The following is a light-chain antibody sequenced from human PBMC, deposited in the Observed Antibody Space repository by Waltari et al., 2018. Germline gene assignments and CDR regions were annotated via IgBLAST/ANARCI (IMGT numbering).Light chain of an antibody. CDR1: QSVSSR. CDR3: QQESNWALT. J-gene: IGKJ4*01. CDR2: DAS. V-gene: IGKV3D-15*01. Sequence: EIVLTQSPATLSLSPGESATLSCRASQSVSSRLAWYQQKPGQVPRLLIYDASSRATGIPDRFSGSGSGTEFTLTISSLEPEDVALYFCQQESNWALTFGGGTKVEIK.